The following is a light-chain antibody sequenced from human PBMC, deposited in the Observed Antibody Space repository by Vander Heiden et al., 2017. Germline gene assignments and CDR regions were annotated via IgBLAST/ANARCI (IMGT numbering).Light chain of an antibody. CDR1: SSNIGAGYD. J-gene: IGLJ2*01. Sequence: SVLTPPPPSSGAPRHRVTIPCTGSSSNIGAGYDVHWYQQLPGTAPKLLIYGNSNRPSGVPDRFSGSKSGTSASLAITGLQAEDEADYYCQSYDSSLSAVVFGGGTKLTVL. CDR3: QSYDSSLSAVV. V-gene: IGLV1-40*01. CDR2: GNS.